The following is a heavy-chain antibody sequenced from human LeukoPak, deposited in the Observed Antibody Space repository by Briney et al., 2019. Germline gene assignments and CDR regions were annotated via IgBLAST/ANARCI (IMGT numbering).Heavy chain of an antibody. CDR2: IYYSGST. J-gene: IGHJ3*02. D-gene: IGHD3-3*01. V-gene: IGHV4-59*12. CDR1: GGSISSYY. Sequence: SETLSLTCTVSGGSISSYYWSWIRQPPGKGLEWIGYIYYSGSTNHNPSLKGRVIMSLDTSKSQFSLSLGSVTAADTAVYYCARDNNGLYFGVRGFDIWGQGKMVIVSS. CDR3: ARDNNGLYFGVRGFDI.